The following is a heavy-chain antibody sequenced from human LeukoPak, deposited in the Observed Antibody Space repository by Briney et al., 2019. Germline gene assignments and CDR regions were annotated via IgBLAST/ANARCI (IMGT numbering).Heavy chain of an antibody. D-gene: IGHD3-3*01. CDR1: GFTFSSYE. J-gene: IGHJ4*02. CDR3: ARHWDFWSRYFDY. CDR2: ISSSGSTI. Sequence: GGSLRLSCAASGFTFSSYEMNWVRQAPGKGLEWVSYISSSGSTIYYADSVKGRFTISRDNAKNSLYLQMNSLRAEDTAVYYCARHWDFWSRYFDYWGQGTLVTVSS. V-gene: IGHV3-48*03.